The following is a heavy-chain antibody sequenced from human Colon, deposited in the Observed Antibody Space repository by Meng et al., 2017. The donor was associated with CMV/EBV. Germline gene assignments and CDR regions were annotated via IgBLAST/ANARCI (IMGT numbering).Heavy chain of an antibody. V-gene: IGHV1-2*02. CDR1: GYKFIDYY. CDR3: AILTVAAPFDY. Sequence: ASVKVSCKASGYKFIDYYLHWVRQAPGQGLEWLGWINPHSDSGDTKYAQKFQGRVTMTRDTSITTSYMELTTLGSDDTAVYYCAILTVAAPFDYWGQGTLVTVSS. J-gene: IGHJ4*02. CDR2: INPHSDSGDT. D-gene: IGHD6-6*01.